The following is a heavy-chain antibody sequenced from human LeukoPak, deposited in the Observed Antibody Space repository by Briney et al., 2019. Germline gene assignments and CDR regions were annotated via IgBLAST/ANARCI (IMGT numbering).Heavy chain of an antibody. CDR2: IYYSGST. Sequence: PSQTLSLTCTVSGGSISSGGYYWSWIRQHPGKGLEWIGYIYYSGSTYYNPSLKSRVTISVDTSKNQFSLKLSSVTAADTAVYYCARGDQDIHALLDYWGQGTLVTVSS. CDR1: GGSISSGGYY. V-gene: IGHV4-31*03. CDR3: ARGDQDIHALLDY. D-gene: IGHD2-15*01. J-gene: IGHJ4*02.